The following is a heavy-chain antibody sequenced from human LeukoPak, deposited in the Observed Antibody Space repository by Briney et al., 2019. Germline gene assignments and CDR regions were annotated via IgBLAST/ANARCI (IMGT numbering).Heavy chain of an antibody. CDR3: ARTILPAQDY. J-gene: IGHJ4*02. CDR2: IDYGGSYK. Sequence: PGGSLRLSCAASGFTFSTYGMHWVRQAPGKGLEWVAFIDYGGSYKYYADSAKGRFTISRDNSRSTLYLQMNSLRVEDTAVYYCARTILPAQDYWGQGTLVTVSS. V-gene: IGHV3-30*19. D-gene: IGHD2-2*01. CDR1: GFTFSTYG.